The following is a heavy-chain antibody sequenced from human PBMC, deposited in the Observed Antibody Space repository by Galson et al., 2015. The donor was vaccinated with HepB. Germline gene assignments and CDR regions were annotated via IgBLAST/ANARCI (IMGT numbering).Heavy chain of an antibody. CDR3: AKVPWEHLVVVTAI. Sequence: SLRLSCAASGFSFSSYVMSWVRQAPGKGLEWVSGITDSGGNTYYADSVKGRFTISRDNSKNTLYLQMNNLRAEDTALYYCAKVPWEHLVVVTAIWGQGTLVTVSS. D-gene: IGHD2-21*02. J-gene: IGHJ4*02. V-gene: IGHV3-23*01. CDR2: ITDSGGNT. CDR1: GFSFSSYV.